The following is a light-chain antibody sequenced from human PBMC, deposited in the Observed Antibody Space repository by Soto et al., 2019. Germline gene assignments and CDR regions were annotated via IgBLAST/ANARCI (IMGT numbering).Light chain of an antibody. Sequence: EIVLTQSPGTLSLSPGERATLSCRASQSVGSDYLAWYQQKPGQAHRLLILGASTRATGVPARFSGSGSGTEFTLSISSLQSEDFAVYYCKQYKEWPPFTVGQGTRLEI. CDR3: KQYKEWPPFT. J-gene: IGKJ5*01. CDR1: QSVGSD. V-gene: IGKV3-15*01. CDR2: GAS.